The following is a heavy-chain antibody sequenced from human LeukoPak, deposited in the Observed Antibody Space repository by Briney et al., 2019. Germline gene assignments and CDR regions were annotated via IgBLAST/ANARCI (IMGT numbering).Heavy chain of an antibody. J-gene: IGHJ5*02. CDR2: IRYTGST. V-gene: IGHV4-39*01. CDR1: GGSISSGDFY. CDR3: ARHRTYDNTDP. D-gene: IGHD3-22*01. Sequence: PSETLSLTCSVSGGSISSGDFYWGWIRQPPGKGLEWIGNIRYTGSTFYKSSLKSRPTISVDTSKNQFSLKLSSVTAADTAVYYCARHRTYDNTDPWGQGILVTVSS.